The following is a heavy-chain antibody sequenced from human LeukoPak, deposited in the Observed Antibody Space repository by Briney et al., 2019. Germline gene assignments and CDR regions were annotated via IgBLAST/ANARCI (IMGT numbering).Heavy chain of an antibody. CDR3: ARGQEEAMYYYYMDV. D-gene: IGHD5-18*01. Sequence: SVKVSCKASGGTFSSYAISWVRQAPGQGLEWMGGIIPIFGTANYAQKFQGRVTITADESTSTAYMELSSLRSEDTAVYYCARGQEEAMYYYYMDVWGKGTTVTVSS. CDR2: IIPIFGTA. CDR1: GGTFSSYA. J-gene: IGHJ6*03. V-gene: IGHV1-69*13.